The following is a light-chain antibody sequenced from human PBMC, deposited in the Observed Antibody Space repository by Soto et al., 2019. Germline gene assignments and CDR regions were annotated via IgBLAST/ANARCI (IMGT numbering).Light chain of an antibody. Sequence: DIQLTQSPSTLSASVGDRIIITCRASQSIGTWLAWYQHRPGEGPKLLIHDASSLESGVPSRFSGSGSATEFSLTISSLESGDSGTYHCQQYATYAPSTFGQGTKVEIK. V-gene: IGKV1-5*01. J-gene: IGKJ1*01. CDR1: QSIGTW. CDR2: DAS. CDR3: QQYATYAPST.